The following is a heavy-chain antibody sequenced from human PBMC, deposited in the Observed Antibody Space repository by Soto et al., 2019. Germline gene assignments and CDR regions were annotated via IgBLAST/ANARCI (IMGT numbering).Heavy chain of an antibody. V-gene: IGHV3-23*01. D-gene: IGHD5-18*01. CDR2: ISGSGGST. Sequence: EVQLLESGGGLVQPGGSLRLSCAASGFTFSSYAMSWVRQAPGKGLEWVSAISGSGGSTYYADSVKGRFTISRDNSKNTLYLQMNSLRAEDTAVYYCARDLENGIQLWLGYFDYWGQGTLVTVSS. J-gene: IGHJ4*02. CDR1: GFTFSSYA. CDR3: ARDLENGIQLWLGYFDY.